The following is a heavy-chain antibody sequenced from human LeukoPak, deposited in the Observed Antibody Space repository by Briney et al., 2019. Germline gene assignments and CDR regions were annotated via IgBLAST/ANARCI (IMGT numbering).Heavy chain of an antibody. CDR2: FDPEDGET. CDR3: ATWDMVRGVKQASDY. J-gene: IGHJ4*02. Sequence: ASVKVSCKVSGYTLTELSMHWVRQAPGKGPEWMGGFDPEDGETIYAQKFQGRVTMTEDTSTDTAYTELSSLRSEDTAVYYCATWDMVRGVKQASDYWGQGTLVTVSS. D-gene: IGHD3-10*01. CDR1: GYTLTELS. V-gene: IGHV1-24*01.